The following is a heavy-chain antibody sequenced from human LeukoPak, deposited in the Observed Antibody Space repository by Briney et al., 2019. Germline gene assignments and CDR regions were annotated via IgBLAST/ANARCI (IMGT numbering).Heavy chain of an antibody. CDR3: ARDSSIGYDRVNFDY. CDR1: GFTFSSHG. CDR2: IGGSGGFIT. D-gene: IGHD3-22*01. Sequence: GGSLRLSCAASGFTFSSHGMNWVRQAPGKGLEWVSGIGGSGGFITYYADSVKGRFTVSRDNSKNTLYLQMNSLRAEDTAVYYCARDSSIGYDRVNFDYWGQGTLVTVSS. V-gene: IGHV3-23*01. J-gene: IGHJ4*02.